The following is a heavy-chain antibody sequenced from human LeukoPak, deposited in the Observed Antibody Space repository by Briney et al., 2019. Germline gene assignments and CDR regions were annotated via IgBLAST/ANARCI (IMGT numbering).Heavy chain of an antibody. V-gene: IGHV1-3*01. CDR1: GCTFTSYA. D-gene: IGHD3-3*01. CDR3: ARGSGEYDFWSGYYGEYNWFDP. CDR2: INAGNGNT. Sequence: ASVKVSCKASGCTFTSYAMHWVRQAPGQRLEWMGWINAGNGNTKYSQKFQGRVTITRDTSASTAYMELSSLRSEDTAVYYCARGSGEYDFWSGYYGEYNWFDPWGQGTLVTVSS. J-gene: IGHJ5*02.